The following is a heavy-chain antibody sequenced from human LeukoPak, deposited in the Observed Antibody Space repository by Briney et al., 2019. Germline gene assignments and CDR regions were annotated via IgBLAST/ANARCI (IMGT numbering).Heavy chain of an antibody. D-gene: IGHD5-18*01. CDR3: ARAKGRGYSYVVWVY. CDR2: INPNSGGT. V-gene: IGHV1-2*02. Sequence: ASVKVSCKASGYTFTSYGISWVRQAPGQGLEWMGWINPNSGGTNYAQKFQGRVTMTRDTSISTAYMELSRLRSDDTAVYYCARAKGRGYSYVVWVYWGQGTLVTVSS. J-gene: IGHJ4*02. CDR1: GYTFTSYG.